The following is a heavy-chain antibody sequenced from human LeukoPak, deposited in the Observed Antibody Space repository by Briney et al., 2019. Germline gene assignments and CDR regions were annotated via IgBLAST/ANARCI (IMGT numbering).Heavy chain of an antibody. CDR1: GFTFSSYA. Sequence: GGSLRLSCVASGFTFSSYALSWVRQAPGKGLDCVSVISGSDGYTYYADSVKGRFTISRDNSKNTLYLQMNSLRAEDTAIYYCAKQDTSMDYFDYWGRGTLVSVSS. D-gene: IGHD5-18*01. V-gene: IGHV3-23*01. CDR2: ISGSDGYT. J-gene: IGHJ4*02. CDR3: AKQDTSMDYFDY.